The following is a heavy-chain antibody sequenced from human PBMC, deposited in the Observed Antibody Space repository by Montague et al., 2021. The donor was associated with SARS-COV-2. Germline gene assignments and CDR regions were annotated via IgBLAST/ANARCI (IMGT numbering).Heavy chain of an antibody. CDR3: ARGQVTISGVFIFIPAAGTLDV. D-gene: IGHD3-3*01. J-gene: IGHJ3*01. CDR1: SGSFSDYY. CDR2: INHTGSA. V-gene: IGHV4-34*01. Sequence: SETLSLTCAVYSGSFSDYYWTWVRQPPGKGLEWIGEINHTGSARYNPSLKSRVTLSKDTSKNQFSLKLRSLTAADTAVYYCARGQVTISGVFIFIPAAGTLDVWGQGTLVTVSS.